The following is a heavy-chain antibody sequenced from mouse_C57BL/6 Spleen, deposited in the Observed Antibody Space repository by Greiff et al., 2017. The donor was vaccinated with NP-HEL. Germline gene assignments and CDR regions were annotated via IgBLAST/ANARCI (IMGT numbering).Heavy chain of an antibody. CDR2: ISSGSSTF. CDR3: ARCGNYPLDAMDY. Sequence: EVQVVESGGGLVKPGGSLKLSCAASGFTFSDYGMHWVRQAPEKGLEWVAYISSGSSTFSYADTVKGRFTISRDNAKNTLFLQMTSLRSEDTAMYYCARCGNYPLDAMDYWGQGTSGTVSS. CDR1: GFTFSDYG. D-gene: IGHD2-1*01. V-gene: IGHV5-17*01. J-gene: IGHJ4*01.